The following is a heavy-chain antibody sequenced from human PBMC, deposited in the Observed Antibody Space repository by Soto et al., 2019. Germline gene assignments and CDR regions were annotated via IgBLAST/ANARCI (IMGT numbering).Heavy chain of an antibody. CDR2: IYYSGST. CDR1: GGSISSGGYY. V-gene: IGHV4-31*03. Sequence: SETLSLTCTVSGGSISSGGYYWSWIRQHPGKGLEWIGYIYYSGSTYYNPSLKSRVTISVDTSKNQFSLKLSSVTAADTAVYYCARVVPAEGHFDYWGQGTLVTVSS. D-gene: IGHD2-2*01. CDR3: ARVVPAEGHFDY. J-gene: IGHJ4*02.